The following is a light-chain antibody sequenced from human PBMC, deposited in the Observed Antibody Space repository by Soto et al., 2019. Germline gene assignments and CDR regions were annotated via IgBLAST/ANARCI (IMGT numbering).Light chain of an antibody. CDR1: QSVSSGY. CDR2: GAS. V-gene: IGKV3-20*01. CDR3: QQFYNSLYT. J-gene: IGKJ2*01. Sequence: EIVLTQSPGTLSLSPGERATLSCRTSQSVSSGYLAWYQPKPGRAPRLLIYGASSRATGIPDRFTGSGSGTDFTLTISRLEPEDFAVYYCQQFYNSLYTFGQGTKLEIK.